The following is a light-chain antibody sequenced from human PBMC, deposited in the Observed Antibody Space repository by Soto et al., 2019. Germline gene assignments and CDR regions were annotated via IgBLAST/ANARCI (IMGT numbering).Light chain of an antibody. Sequence: QSALTQPPSASGTPGQRITISCSGSSSNIGDNPVNWYQQLPGAAPKLLIYINDQQPSGVPDRFSGSKSGTSASLAISGLQPEDEADYYCAAWDDSLNALFGTGTKVTV. CDR1: SSNIGDNP. CDR3: AAWDDSLNAL. CDR2: IND. J-gene: IGLJ1*01. V-gene: IGLV1-44*01.